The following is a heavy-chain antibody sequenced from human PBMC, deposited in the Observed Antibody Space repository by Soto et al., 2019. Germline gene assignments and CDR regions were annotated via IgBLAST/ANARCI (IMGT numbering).Heavy chain of an antibody. CDR3: ASLFGGVYCSSTSCYAGY. Sequence: GGSLRLSCAASGFTFSSYAMSWVRQAPGKGLEWVSAISGSGGSTYYADSVKGRFTISRDNSKNTLYLQMNSLRAEDTAVYYCASLFGGVYCSSTSCYAGYWGQGTLVTVSS. J-gene: IGHJ4*02. CDR2: ISGSGGST. CDR1: GFTFSSYA. V-gene: IGHV3-23*01. D-gene: IGHD2-2*01.